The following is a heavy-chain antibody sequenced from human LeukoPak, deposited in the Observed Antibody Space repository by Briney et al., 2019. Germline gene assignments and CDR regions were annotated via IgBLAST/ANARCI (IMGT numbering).Heavy chain of an antibody. J-gene: IGHJ5*02. CDR2: IYCSGST. D-gene: IGHD6-13*01. CDR3: ARSSRNWFDP. Sequence: PSETLSLTCTVSGGSISSYYWSWIRQPPGKGLEWIGYIYCSGSTNYNPTLKSRVTISVDKSKNQFSLKLSSVTAADTAVYYCARSSRNWFDPWGQGTLVTVSS. V-gene: IGHV4-59*01. CDR1: GGSISSYY.